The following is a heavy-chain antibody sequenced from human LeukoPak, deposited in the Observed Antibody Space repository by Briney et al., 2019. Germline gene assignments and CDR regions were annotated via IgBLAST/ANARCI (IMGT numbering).Heavy chain of an antibody. V-gene: IGHV4-59*12. J-gene: IGHJ4*02. CDR2: IYYSGST. D-gene: IGHD3-22*01. CDR3: ARGHWVITYCFDY. Sequence: SETLSLTCTVSGGSISSYYWSWIRQPPGKGLEWIGYIYYSGSTDYNPSLKSRVTISEDTSKNQFSLKLSSVTAADTAVYYCARGHWVITYCFDYWGQGTLVTVSS. CDR1: GGSISSYY.